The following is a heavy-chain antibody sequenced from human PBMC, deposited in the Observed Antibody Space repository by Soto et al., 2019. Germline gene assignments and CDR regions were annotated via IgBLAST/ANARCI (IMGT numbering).Heavy chain of an antibody. V-gene: IGHV3-21*01. CDR2: ISSSSSYI. D-gene: IGHD2-2*01. CDR3: ARDRFGEYQLLNY. CDR1: GFTFSSYS. Sequence: PWGSLRLSCAASGFTFSSYSMNWVRQAPGKGLEWVSSISSSSSYIYYADSVKGRFTISRDNAKNSLYLQMNSLRAEDTAVYYCARDRFGEYQLLNYWGQGTLVTVSS. J-gene: IGHJ4*02.